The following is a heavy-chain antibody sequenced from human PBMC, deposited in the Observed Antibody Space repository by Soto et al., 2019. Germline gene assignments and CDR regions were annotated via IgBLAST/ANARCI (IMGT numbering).Heavy chain of an antibody. CDR3: ARGYCTNGVCYQVSYFDY. CDR2: IYYSGST. J-gene: IGHJ4*02. D-gene: IGHD2-8*01. Sequence: SETLSLTCTVSGGSISSYYWSWIRQPPGKGLEWIGYIYYSGSTTYNPSLKSRVTISVDTSKNQFSLKLSSVTAADTAVYYCARGYCTNGVCYQVSYFDYWGQGTLVTVSS. CDR1: GGSISSYY. V-gene: IGHV4-59*01.